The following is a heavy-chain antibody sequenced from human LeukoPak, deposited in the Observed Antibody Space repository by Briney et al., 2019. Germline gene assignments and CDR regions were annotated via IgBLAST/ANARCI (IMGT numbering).Heavy chain of an antibody. V-gene: IGHV3-9*01. J-gene: IGHJ4*02. CDR1: GFTFDDYA. Sequence: GGSLRLSCAASGFTFDDYAMHWVRQAPGKGLEWVSGISWNSGSIGYADSVKGRFTISRDNAKNSLYLQMNSLRAEDTALYYCAKEGSGLIRFDYWGQGTLVTVSS. CDR3: AKEGSGLIRFDY. D-gene: IGHD6-19*01. CDR2: ISWNSGSI.